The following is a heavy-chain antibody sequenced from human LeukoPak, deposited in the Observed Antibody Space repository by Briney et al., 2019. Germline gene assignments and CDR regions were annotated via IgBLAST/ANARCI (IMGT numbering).Heavy chain of an antibody. Sequence: SETLSLTCTVSGGSISSYCWSWIRQPPGKGLEWIGYIYYSGSTNYNPSLKSRVTISVDTSKNQFSLKLSSVTAEDTAVYYCARDVEWRPDYYYYYYGMDVWGQGTTVTVSS. CDR1: GGSISSYC. CDR3: ARDVEWRPDYYYYYYGMDV. J-gene: IGHJ6*02. V-gene: IGHV4-59*01. CDR2: IYYSGST. D-gene: IGHD3-3*01.